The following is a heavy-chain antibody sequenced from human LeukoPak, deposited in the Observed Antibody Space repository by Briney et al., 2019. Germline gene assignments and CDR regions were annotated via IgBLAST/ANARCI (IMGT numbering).Heavy chain of an antibody. CDR2: VNHSGST. Sequence: SETLSLTCAVYGGSFSGYYWSWIRQPPGKGREWIGEVNHSGSTNYNPSLKSRVTISVDTSKNQVSLKLSSVTAADTAVYYCARVSSGVAAAGPYYYYYYMDVWGKGTTVTVSS. CDR3: ARVSSGVAAAGPYYYYYYMDV. V-gene: IGHV4-34*01. J-gene: IGHJ6*03. D-gene: IGHD6-13*01. CDR1: GGSFSGYY.